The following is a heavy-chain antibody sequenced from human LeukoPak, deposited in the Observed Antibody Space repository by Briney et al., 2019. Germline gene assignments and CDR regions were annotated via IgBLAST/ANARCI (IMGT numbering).Heavy chain of an antibody. CDR2: KNPDGGQE. J-gene: IGHJ4*02. D-gene: IGHD6-19*01. Sequence: PGGSLRLSCAASGFIFSSYYMSWVRQAPGKGLECVAHKNPDGGQEPCVDSVKGRFTVSRDNAKNSVFLQMNGLRVEDTAMYYCARDRSGALDYWGQGTLVTVSS. CDR1: GFIFSSYY. CDR3: ARDRSGALDY. V-gene: IGHV3-7*01.